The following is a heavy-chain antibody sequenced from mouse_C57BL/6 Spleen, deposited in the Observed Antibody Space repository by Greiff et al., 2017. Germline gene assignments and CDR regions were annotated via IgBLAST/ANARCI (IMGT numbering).Heavy chain of an antibody. CDR3: APYSNLYYYAMDY. V-gene: IGHV1-82*01. CDR2: IYPGDGDT. Sequence: QVQLKESGPELVKPGASVKISCKASGYAFSSSWMNWVKQRPGKGLEWIGRIYPGDGDTNYNGKFKGKATLTADKSSSTAYMQLSSLTSEDSAVYFCAPYSNLYYYAMDYWGQGTSVTVSS. J-gene: IGHJ4*01. CDR1: GYAFSSSW. D-gene: IGHD2-5*01.